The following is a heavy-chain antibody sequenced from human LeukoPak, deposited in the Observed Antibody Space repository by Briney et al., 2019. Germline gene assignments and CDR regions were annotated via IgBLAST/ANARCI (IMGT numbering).Heavy chain of an antibody. CDR2: IYHSGST. Sequence: SETLSLTCTVSGGSISSGGYYWSWIRQPPGKGLEWIGYIYHSGSTYYNPSLKSRVTISVDRSKNQFSLKLSSVTAADTAVYYCAGNTVTSVFAYWGQGALVTVSS. D-gene: IGHD4-17*01. J-gene: IGHJ4*02. CDR1: GGSISSGGYY. V-gene: IGHV4-30-2*01. CDR3: AGNTVTSVFAY.